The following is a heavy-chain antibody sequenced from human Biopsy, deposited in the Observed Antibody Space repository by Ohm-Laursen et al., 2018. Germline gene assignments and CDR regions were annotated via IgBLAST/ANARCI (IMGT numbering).Heavy chain of an antibody. Sequence: SETLSLTCTVSGDSLTSGPENWSWIRQSPGQGLEYIGLIYSGGNTNYNPSLKNRVTMSVDTSKNQFYLKLYSVTAADTAVYYCARGRRTSGWPYFDNWGQGALVIVSP. CDR3: ARGRRTSGWPYFDN. D-gene: IGHD6-19*01. CDR2: IYSGGNT. V-gene: IGHV4-61*01. J-gene: IGHJ4*02. CDR1: GDSLTSGPEN.